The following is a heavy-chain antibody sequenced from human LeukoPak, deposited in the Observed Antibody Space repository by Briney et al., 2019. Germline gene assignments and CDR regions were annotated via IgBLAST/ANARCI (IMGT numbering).Heavy chain of an antibody. CDR2: IRSKAYGGTT. J-gene: IGHJ4*02. D-gene: IGHD3-10*01. V-gene: IGHV3-49*04. Sequence: GRSLRLSCTASGFTFGDYAMSWVRQAPGKGLEWVGFIRSKAYGGTTEYAASVKGRFTISRDDSKSIAYLQMNSLKTEDTAVYYCTRVTYYYGSGSYDYWDQGTLVTVSS. CDR3: TRVTYYYGSGSYDY. CDR1: GFTFGDYA.